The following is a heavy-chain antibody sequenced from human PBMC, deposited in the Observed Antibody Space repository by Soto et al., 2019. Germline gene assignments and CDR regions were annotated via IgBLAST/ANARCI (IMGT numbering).Heavy chain of an antibody. Sequence: SVKVSCKASGGTFSSYAISWVRQAPGQGLEWMGGIIPIFGTANYAQKFQVRVTITADESTSTAYMELSSLRSDDTAVYYCARHVPAAGYYYGMDVWGQGTTVTVSS. V-gene: IGHV1-69*13. CDR2: IIPIFGTA. CDR1: GGTFSSYA. CDR3: ARHVPAAGYYYGMDV. J-gene: IGHJ6*02. D-gene: IGHD2-2*01.